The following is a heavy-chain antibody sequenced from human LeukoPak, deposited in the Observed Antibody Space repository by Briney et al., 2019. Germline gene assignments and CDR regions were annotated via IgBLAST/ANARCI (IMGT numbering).Heavy chain of an antibody. D-gene: IGHD2-8*02. J-gene: IGHJ4*02. Sequence: GGSLRLSCAASGLTLGSYWMHWVRQAPGKGLVWVSQINTDGSSTNYADSVKGRFTISRDNAKNTLYLQMNSLRAEDTAVYYCARGLLGVDYWGQGTLVTVSS. CDR3: ARGLLGVDY. CDR2: INTDGSST. V-gene: IGHV3-74*01. CDR1: GLTLGSYW.